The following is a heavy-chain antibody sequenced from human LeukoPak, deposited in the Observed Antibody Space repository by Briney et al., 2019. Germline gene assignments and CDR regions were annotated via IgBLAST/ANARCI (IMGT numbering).Heavy chain of an antibody. CDR3: ARETLPRIPARPGY. CDR2: MNPNNDNT. V-gene: IGHV1-8*03. J-gene: IGHJ4*02. CDR1: GYTFTNSD. Sequence: ASVKVSCKASGYTFTNSDINWVRQATGQGLERMGWMNPNNDNTGYAQKFQGRVTITRNTSISTAFMELSSLRSEDTAVYFCARETLPRIPARPGYWGQGTLVTVSS. D-gene: IGHD6-6*01.